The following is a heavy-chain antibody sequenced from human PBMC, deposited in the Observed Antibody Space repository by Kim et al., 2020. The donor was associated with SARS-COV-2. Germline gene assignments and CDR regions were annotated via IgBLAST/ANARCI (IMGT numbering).Heavy chain of an antibody. CDR1: GFTFSSYG. V-gene: IGHV3-30*02. J-gene: IGHJ4*02. Sequence: GGSLRLSCAASGFTFSSYGMHWVRQAPGKGLEWVAFIWYDGSNKYCADSVKGRFTISRDNSKNTLYLQMNSLRAEDTAVYYCAKDFPPYSTNVRHFDYWGQGTLVIVSS. CDR2: IWYDGSNK. CDR3: AKDFPPYSTNVRHFDY. D-gene: IGHD5-18*01.